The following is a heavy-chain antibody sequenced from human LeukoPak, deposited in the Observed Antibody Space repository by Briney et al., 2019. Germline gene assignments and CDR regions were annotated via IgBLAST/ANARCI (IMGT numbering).Heavy chain of an antibody. CDR3: ARDPGVKYGSGYY. D-gene: IGHD3-10*01. CDR2: ISSSSSYI. Sequence: GGSLRLSCAASGFTFSSYSMSWVRQAPGKGLEWVSSISSSSSYIYYADSVKGRFTISRDNAKNSLYLQMNSLRAEDTAVYYCARDPGVKYGSGYYWGQGTLVTVSS. CDR1: GFTFSSYS. V-gene: IGHV3-21*01. J-gene: IGHJ4*02.